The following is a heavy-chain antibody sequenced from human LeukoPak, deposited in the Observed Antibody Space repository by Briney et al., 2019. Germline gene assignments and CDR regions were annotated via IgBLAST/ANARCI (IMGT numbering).Heavy chain of an antibody. CDR3: VRDGEGVAISVNFWFDP. Sequence: ASVKVSCKASGFSFTSYDINWVRQAPGQGLEWMGWMNPIKGSTGYARKFRGRVTMTRDTSTSTAYMELWSLTSEDTAVYYCVRDGEGVAISVNFWFDPWGQGTLVTVSS. CDR1: GFSFTSYD. V-gene: IGHV1-8*02. J-gene: IGHJ5*02. D-gene: IGHD3-10*01. CDR2: MNPIKGST.